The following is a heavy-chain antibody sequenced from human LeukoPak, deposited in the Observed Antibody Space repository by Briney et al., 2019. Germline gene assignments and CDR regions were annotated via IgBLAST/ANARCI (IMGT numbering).Heavy chain of an antibody. D-gene: IGHD2-21*02. Sequence: GGSLRLSCADSGFSFSNHWTHWVRQVPGEGLVWVSRITSDGYTTNYADSVKGRFTISRDNAKNTLYLQMNSLRDEDTAVYYCVRGAVTGQQCDNWGQGTLVTVSS. J-gene: IGHJ4*02. CDR1: GFSFSNHW. CDR3: VRGAVTGQQCDN. CDR2: ITSDGYTT. V-gene: IGHV3-74*01.